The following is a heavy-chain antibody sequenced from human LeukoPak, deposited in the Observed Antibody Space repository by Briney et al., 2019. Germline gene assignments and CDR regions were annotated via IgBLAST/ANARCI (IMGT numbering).Heavy chain of an antibody. D-gene: IGHD6-19*01. CDR1: GFTFSSYA. J-gene: IGHJ3*02. CDR3: ARHKRSSGLDAFDI. Sequence: GGSLRLSCAASGFTFSSYAMHWVRQAPGKGLEWVAVISYDGSNKYYADSVKGRFTISRDNSKNTLYLQMNSLRAEDTAVYYCARHKRSSGLDAFDIWGQGTMVTVSS. V-gene: IGHV3-30-3*01. CDR2: ISYDGSNK.